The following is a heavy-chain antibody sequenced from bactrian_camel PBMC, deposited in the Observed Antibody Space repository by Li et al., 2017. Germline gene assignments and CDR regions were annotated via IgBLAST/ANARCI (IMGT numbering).Heavy chain of an antibody. D-gene: IGHD4*01. CDR1: GFTFSDYA. J-gene: IGHJ4*01. CDR2: TGDNRE. V-gene: IGHV3S42*01. Sequence: EVQLVESGGGLVQPGGSLRLSCAASGFTFSDYAMSWVRQAPGKGLEWVADTGDNRERYADSVKGRFFISRDSGKNTHYLTMNSLYVEDTGIYYCSADPGDCDSDYFVGGEPFAVEGQGTQVTVS.